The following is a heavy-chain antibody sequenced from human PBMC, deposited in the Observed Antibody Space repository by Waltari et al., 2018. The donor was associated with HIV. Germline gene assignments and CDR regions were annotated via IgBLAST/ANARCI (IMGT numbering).Heavy chain of an antibody. CDR3: ARRGSGGSPITV. D-gene: IGHD2-15*01. V-gene: IGHV4-34*02. CDR1: GGSFANSS. J-gene: IGHJ4*02. Sequence: QVQLQQWGAGLLKPSETLSLTCSLSGGSFANSSWSWIRQSPGQGLEWIGDINYGGTITFNPSLKRRVVLSIDASKFHFSLNLTSVTAADTALYFCARRGSGGSPITVWGRGSPVIVSS. CDR2: INYGGTI.